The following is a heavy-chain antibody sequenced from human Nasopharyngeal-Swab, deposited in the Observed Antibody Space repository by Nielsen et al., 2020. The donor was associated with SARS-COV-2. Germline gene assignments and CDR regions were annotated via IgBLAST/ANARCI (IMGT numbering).Heavy chain of an antibody. CDR1: GFTCRNDA. J-gene: IGHJ4*02. CDR3: ARDMRGAFDY. D-gene: IGHD2-2*01. Sequence: GGSMRLASAASGFTCRNDASSWIRQAPGKGLEWVSAIRGSGEGPYYADSVKGRFAISRDNSRSTLYLQMSSLRAEDTAVYYCARDMRGAFDYWGQGTLVTVSS. CDR2: IRGSGEGP. V-gene: IGHV3-23*01.